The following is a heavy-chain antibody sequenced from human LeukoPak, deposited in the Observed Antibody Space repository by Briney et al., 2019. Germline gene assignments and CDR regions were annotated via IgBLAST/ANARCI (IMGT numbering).Heavy chain of an antibody. CDR2: SRNKANSYST. V-gene: IGHV3-72*01. CDR3: VRCRDGYSYYCYYYYMDV. Sequence: GGSLRLSCAASGFTFSDHYMDWVRQAPGKGLEWVARSRNKANSYSTEYAASVEGRFTVSRDDSKDSLYLQMDSLKVEDTAVYYCVRCRDGYSYYCYYYYMDVWGSGTTVTVSS. D-gene: IGHD5-24*01. J-gene: IGHJ6*03. CDR1: GFTFSDHY.